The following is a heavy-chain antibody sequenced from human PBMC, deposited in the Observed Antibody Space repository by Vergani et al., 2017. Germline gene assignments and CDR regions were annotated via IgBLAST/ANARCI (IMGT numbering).Heavy chain of an antibody. V-gene: IGHV3-48*03. CDR3: ASVGSGWSRELL. D-gene: IGHD6-19*01. CDR1: GGSISSSSYY. J-gene: IGHJ4*02. CDR2: ISSSGSTI. Sequence: LQLQESGPGLVKPSETLSLTCTVSGGSISSSSYYWGWVRQAPGKGLEWVSYISSSGSTIYYADSVKGRFTISRDNAKNSLYLQMNSLRAEDTAVYYCASVGSGWSRELLWGQGTLVTVSS.